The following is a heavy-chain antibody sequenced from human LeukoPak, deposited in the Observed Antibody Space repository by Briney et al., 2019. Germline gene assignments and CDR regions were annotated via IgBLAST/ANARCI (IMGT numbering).Heavy chain of an antibody. D-gene: IGHD3-22*01. CDR2: INPNSGGT. J-gene: IGHJ4*02. CDR1: GYTFTGYY. Sequence: GASVKVSCKASGYTFTGYYMHWVRQAPGQGLEWMGWINPNSGGTNYAQKFQGRVTMTRDTSISTAYMELSRLRSDDTAVYYCARGPNYYDSSGYYYTLDYWGQGTLVTVSS. V-gene: IGHV1-2*02. CDR3: ARGPNYYDSSGYYYTLDY.